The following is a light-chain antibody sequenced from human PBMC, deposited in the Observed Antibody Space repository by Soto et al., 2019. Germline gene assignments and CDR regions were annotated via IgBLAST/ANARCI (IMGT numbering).Light chain of an antibody. CDR3: QQSYSAPTT. V-gene: IGKV1-39*01. Sequence: DIQMTQSPSSLSASVGDRVTITCRASQTISNYLNWYQQKSGQAPKLLIYTAASLQSGVPSRFSGSGSGTDFTLTITTLQPEDFATYYCQQSYSAPTTFGGGPKVDIK. CDR1: QTISNY. CDR2: TAA. J-gene: IGKJ4*01.